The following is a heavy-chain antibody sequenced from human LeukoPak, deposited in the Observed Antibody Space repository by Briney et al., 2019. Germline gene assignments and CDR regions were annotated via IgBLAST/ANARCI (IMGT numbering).Heavy chain of an antibody. V-gene: IGHV3-30*02. CDR3: ARATYYYGSGSYYFMAYYYYMDV. Sequence: PGGSLRLSCAASGFTLRSYGVHYVRQAPGKGLEWVTFIRYDGSHKYYADSVKGRFTISRDNAKNSLYLQMNSLRAEDTALYYCARATYYYGSGSYYFMAYYYYMDVWGKGTTVTVSS. D-gene: IGHD3-10*01. CDR1: GFTLRSYG. CDR2: IRYDGSHK. J-gene: IGHJ6*03.